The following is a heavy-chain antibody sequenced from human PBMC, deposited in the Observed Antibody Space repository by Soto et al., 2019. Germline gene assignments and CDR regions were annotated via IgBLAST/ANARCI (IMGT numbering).Heavy chain of an antibody. CDR1: GFTFGDYA. D-gene: IGHD3-22*01. V-gene: IGHV3-49*04. CDR3: TRDRPTYYYDSSGYPYYYYGMDV. Sequence: GGSLRLSCTASGFTFGDYAMSWVRQAPGKGLEWVGFIRSKAYGGTTEYAASVKGRFTISRDDSKSIAYLQMNSLKTEDTAVYYCTRDRPTYYYDSSGYPYYYYGMDVWGQGTTVTVS. CDR2: IRSKAYGGTT. J-gene: IGHJ6*02.